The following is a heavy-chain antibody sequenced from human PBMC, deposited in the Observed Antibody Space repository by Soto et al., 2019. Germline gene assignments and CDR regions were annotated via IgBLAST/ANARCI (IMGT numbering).Heavy chain of an antibody. Sequence: SETLSLTCSVSGGSISSSDYYWNWIRQPPGKGLEWIGYIYYSGNTYYNPSLRSRVTISLDRSENQFSLKLSFVTAADTAVYYCARARYYGSGTYYNFYYGMDVWGQGTTVTVSS. V-gene: IGHV4-30-4*01. CDR1: GGSISSSDYY. J-gene: IGHJ6*02. CDR3: ARARYYGSGTYYNFYYGMDV. CDR2: IYYSGNT. D-gene: IGHD3-10*01.